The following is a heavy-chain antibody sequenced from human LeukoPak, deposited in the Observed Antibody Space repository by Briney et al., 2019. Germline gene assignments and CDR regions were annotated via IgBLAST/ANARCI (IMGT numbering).Heavy chain of an antibody. V-gene: IGHV3-30*03. Sequence: GGSLRLSCAASGVTFRSYGMHWVCQAPGKGLEWVALISSDGNDKLYGDSVRGRFTISRDDSKSTLYLQMNSLRAEDTAVYYCTTKVIRGNSGDDYDDWGQGTLVTVSS. CDR2: ISSDGNDK. CDR3: TTKVIRGNSGDDYDD. CDR1: GVTFRSYG. D-gene: IGHD5-12*01. J-gene: IGHJ4*02.